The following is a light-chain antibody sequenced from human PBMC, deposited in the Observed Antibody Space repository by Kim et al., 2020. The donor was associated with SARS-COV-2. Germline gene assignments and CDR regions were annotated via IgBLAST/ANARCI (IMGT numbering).Light chain of an antibody. CDR2: YDS. V-gene: IGLV3-21*04. Sequence: PATTAMITCRGKNIGSQSVHCYQQKTGQAPGLVIYYDSDRPSGIPERFSGSNSANTATLTISRVEAGDEADYYCQVWDSSSDHVVFGGGTQLTVL. CDR1: NIGSQS. J-gene: IGLJ2*01. CDR3: QVWDSSSDHVV.